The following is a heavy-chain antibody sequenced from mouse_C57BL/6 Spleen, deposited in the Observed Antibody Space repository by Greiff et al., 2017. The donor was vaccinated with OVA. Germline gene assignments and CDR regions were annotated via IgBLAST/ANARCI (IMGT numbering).Heavy chain of an antibody. CDR2: IYPGSGST. Sequence: QVQLKESGAELVKPGASVKMSCKASGYTFTSYWITWVKQRPGPGLEWIGDIYPGSGSTNYNEKFKSKATLTVDTSSSTAYMQLSSLTSEDSAVYYGAREYGSPLHWYFDVWGTGTTVTVSS. D-gene: IGHD1-1*01. CDR1: GYTFTSYW. J-gene: IGHJ1*03. V-gene: IGHV1-55*01. CDR3: AREYGSPLHWYFDV.